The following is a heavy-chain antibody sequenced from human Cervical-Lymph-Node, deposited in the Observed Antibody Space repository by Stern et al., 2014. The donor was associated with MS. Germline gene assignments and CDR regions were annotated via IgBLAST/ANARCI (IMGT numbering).Heavy chain of an antibody. CDR1: GFSLSTTGMA. V-gene: IGHV2-70*01. CDR3: ARTVTAPGTAYYYGMDV. J-gene: IGHJ6*02. CDR2: LPWDDDK. D-gene: IGHD4-11*01. Sequence: QVTLKESGPALVKPTQTLTLTCTFSGFSLSTTGMAVTWIRQPPGKALEXLPPLPWDDDKHYSTSLKTRLTVSRDTSKNQVVLTMANVDSVDTATYYCARTVTAPGTAYYYGMDVWGQGTTVTVSS.